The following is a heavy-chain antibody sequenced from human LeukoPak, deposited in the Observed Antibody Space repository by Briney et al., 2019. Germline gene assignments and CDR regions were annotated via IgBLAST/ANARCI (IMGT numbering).Heavy chain of an antibody. J-gene: IGHJ4*02. CDR3: ARDQYCSGGSCSEIVLYYFDY. Sequence: LPGGSLRLSCAASGFTFSSYAMHWVRQAPGGGLEWVAVILYDASTKYYAASVKGRFTISRDNSKNTLYLQMNSVRAEDTAVYYCARDQYCSGGSCSEIVLYYFDYWGQGTLVTVSS. CDR2: ILYDASTK. V-gene: IGHV3-30-3*01. D-gene: IGHD2-15*01. CDR1: GFTFSSYA.